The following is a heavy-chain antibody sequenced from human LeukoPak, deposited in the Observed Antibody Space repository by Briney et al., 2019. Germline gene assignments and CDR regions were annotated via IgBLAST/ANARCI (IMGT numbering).Heavy chain of an antibody. CDR1: GGSISSGDYY. CDR2: IYYSGST. D-gene: IGHD5-24*01. V-gene: IGHV4-30-4*01. CDR3: ARAASGRRDGPEDLDY. Sequence: PSETLSLTCTVSGGSISSGDYYWSWIRQPPGKGLEWIGYIYYSGSTYYNPSLKSRVTISVDTSKNQFSLKLSSVTAADTAVYYCARAASGRRDGPEDLDYWGQGTLVTVSS. J-gene: IGHJ4*02.